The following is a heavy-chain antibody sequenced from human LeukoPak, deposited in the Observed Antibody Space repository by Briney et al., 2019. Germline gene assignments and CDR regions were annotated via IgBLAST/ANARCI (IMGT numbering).Heavy chain of an antibody. D-gene: IGHD1-7*01. J-gene: IGHJ5*02. Sequence: PGRSLRLSCAASGFTFDDYAMHWVRQAPGKGLEWVSGISWNSGSTGYADSVKGRFTISRDNAKNSLYLQMNSLRAEDTALYYCAKDSGSTELNWFDPWGQGTLVTVSS. CDR1: GFTFDDYA. V-gene: IGHV3-9*01. CDR3: AKDSGSTELNWFDP. CDR2: ISWNSGST.